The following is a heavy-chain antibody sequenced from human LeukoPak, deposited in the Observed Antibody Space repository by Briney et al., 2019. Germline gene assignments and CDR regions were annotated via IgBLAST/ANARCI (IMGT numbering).Heavy chain of an antibody. CDR3: ARHQRGNSDAFDI. CDR2: IYYSGST. D-gene: IGHD4-23*01. V-gene: IGHV4-59*01. CDR1: SGSISSYY. Sequence: SETLSLTCTVSSGSISSYYWSWIRQPPGKGLEWIGYIYYSGSTNYNPSLKSRVTISVDTSKNQFSLKLSSVTAADTAVYYCARHQRGNSDAFDIWGQGTMVIVSS. J-gene: IGHJ3*02.